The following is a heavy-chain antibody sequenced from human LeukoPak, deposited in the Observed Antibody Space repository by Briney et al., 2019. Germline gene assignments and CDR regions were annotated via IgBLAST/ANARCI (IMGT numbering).Heavy chain of an antibody. Sequence: GGSLRLSCAASGFTFSSYWMHWVRQAPGKGLVGVSRINCDGSSESYADSVKGRFTISRDNSKNTLYLQINGQRAEDTAVYYCAKGGAVSSKSIIMVRGTRRYYYNMDVWGKGTTVTISS. D-gene: IGHD3-10*01. J-gene: IGHJ6*03. CDR1: GFTFSSYW. CDR3: AKGGAVSSKSIIMVRGTRRYYYNMDV. V-gene: IGHV3-74*01. CDR2: INCDGSSE.